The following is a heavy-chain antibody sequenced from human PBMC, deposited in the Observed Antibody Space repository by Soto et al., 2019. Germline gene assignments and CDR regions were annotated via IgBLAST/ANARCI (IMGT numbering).Heavy chain of an antibody. CDR1: GFTFSSYA. Sequence: SLRLSCAASGFTFSSYAMHWVRQAPGKGLEWVAVISYDGSTTYYADSVKGRFTISRDNSKNTLYLQVNSLRAEDTAVYYCARDQAAGGTVSRYFQDWGQGTLVTVSS. V-gene: IGHV3-30*04. J-gene: IGHJ1*01. CDR2: ISYDGSTT. CDR3: ARDQAAGGTVSRYFQD. D-gene: IGHD6-13*01.